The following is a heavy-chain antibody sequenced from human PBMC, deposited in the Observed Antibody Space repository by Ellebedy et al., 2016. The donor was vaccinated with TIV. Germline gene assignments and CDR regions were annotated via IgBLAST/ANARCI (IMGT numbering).Heavy chain of an antibody. V-gene: IGHV3-23*01. J-gene: IGHJ4*02. CDR2: ISNNAENT. Sequence: PGGSLRLSCAASGFTFSNFPMSWVRQAPEKGLEWVSAISNNAENTYYTESVRGRFTISRDNSKNTLYLQMNSLRPEDTAVYYCARVTTIFGVVISFDYWGQGTLVTVSS. CDR1: GFTFSNFP. CDR3: ARVTTIFGVVISFDY. D-gene: IGHD3-3*01.